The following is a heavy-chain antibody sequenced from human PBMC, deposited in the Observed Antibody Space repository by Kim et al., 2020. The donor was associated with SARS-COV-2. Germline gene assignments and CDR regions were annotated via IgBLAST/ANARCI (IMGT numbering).Heavy chain of an antibody. V-gene: IGHV1-69*13. Sequence: SVKVSCKASGGTFSSYAISWVRQAPGQGLEWMGGIIPIFGTANYAQKFQGRVTITADESTSTAYMELSSLRSEDTAVYYCAWTDYYDSSGYEYNWFDPWGQGTLVTVSS. CDR3: AWTDYYDSSGYEYNWFDP. J-gene: IGHJ5*02. CDR2: IIPIFGTA. D-gene: IGHD3-22*01. CDR1: GGTFSSYA.